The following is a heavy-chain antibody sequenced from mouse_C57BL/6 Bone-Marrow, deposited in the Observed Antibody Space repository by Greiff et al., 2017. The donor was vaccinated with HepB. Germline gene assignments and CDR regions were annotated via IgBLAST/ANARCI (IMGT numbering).Heavy chain of an antibody. CDR1: GFTFSSYG. CDR3: ARQRFDY. CDR2: ISSGGSYT. J-gene: IGHJ3*01. V-gene: IGHV5-6*01. Sequence: EVQLVESGGDLVKPGGSLKLSCAASGFTFSSYGMSWVRQTPDKRLEWVATISSGGSYTYYPDSVKGRFTISRDNAKNTLYLQMSSLKSEDTAMYYCARQRFDYWGQGTLVTVSA.